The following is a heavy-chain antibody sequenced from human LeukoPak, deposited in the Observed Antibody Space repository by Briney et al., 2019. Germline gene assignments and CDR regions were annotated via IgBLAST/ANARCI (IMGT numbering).Heavy chain of an antibody. CDR2: INYSGST. V-gene: IGHV4-59*01. CDR3: ARDHSGTLLRYFGWSNIPLDAFDI. Sequence: PSDTLSLTCTVSGGSISSYDWSWIRQPPGQGLEWVGYINYSGSTNYNPSLKSRVTISVDTSKNQFSLKLSSVTAADTAVYYCARDHSGTLLRYFGWSNIPLDAFDIWGQGTMVTVSS. CDR1: GGSISSYD. D-gene: IGHD3-9*01. J-gene: IGHJ3*02.